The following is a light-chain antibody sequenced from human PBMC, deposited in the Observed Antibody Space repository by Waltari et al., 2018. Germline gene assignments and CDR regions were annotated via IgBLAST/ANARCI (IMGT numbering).Light chain of an antibody. CDR2: GAS. Sequence: EIVLTQSPGTLSLSPGERAVVSCRASQSVGRTLAWDQQKPGQAPRPLIYGASNRATGIPDRFIGSGSGTEFSLTISGLEPEDSAVYYCQHYLRLPVAFGQGTKVEIK. CDR3: QHYLRLPVA. CDR1: QSVGRT. J-gene: IGKJ1*01. V-gene: IGKV3-20*01.